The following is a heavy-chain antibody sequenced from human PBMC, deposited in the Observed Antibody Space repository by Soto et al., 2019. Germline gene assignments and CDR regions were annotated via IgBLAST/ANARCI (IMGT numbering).Heavy chain of an antibody. V-gene: IGHV4-31*03. CDR3: AREGQYYYYGMDV. Sequence: QVQLQESGPGLVKPSQTLSLTCTVSGGSISSGGYYWSWIRQHPGKGLEWIGYIYYSGSTYYNPSLKSRVTISVGTSKNQFSLKLSSVPAADTAVYYCAREGQYYYYGMDVWGQGTTVTVSS. CDR2: IYYSGST. CDR1: GGSISSGGYY. J-gene: IGHJ6*02.